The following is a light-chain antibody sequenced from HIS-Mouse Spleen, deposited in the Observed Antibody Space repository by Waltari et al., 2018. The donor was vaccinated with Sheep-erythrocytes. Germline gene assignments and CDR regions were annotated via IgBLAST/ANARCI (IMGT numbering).Light chain of an antibody. V-gene: IGLV2-11*01. Sequence: QFALTQPRSVSGSPGQSDTISCTGTSSDVGGFNYVSWYQQHPRKAPEPIIYDVSKRPSGVPDRFSGSKSGNTSSLTISGLQAEDEADYYCCSYAGSYNHVFATGTKVTVL. J-gene: IGLJ1*01. CDR1: SSDVGGFNY. CDR2: DVS. CDR3: CSYAGSYNHV.